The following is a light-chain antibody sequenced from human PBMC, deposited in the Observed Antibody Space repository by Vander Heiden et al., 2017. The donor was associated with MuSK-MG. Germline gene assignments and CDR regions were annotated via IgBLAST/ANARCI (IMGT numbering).Light chain of an antibody. CDR1: QSSSIY. V-gene: IGKV1-39*01. CDR3: QQTYSTPIT. Sequence: DIQMTQSPSSLSASVGDRVTITCRASQSSSIYLNWYQQKPGKAPNLLIYDASSLQSGVPSRFSGSGSGRDFTLTISSLQPDDFATYYCQQTYSTPITFGQGTRLEIK. J-gene: IGKJ5*01. CDR2: DAS.